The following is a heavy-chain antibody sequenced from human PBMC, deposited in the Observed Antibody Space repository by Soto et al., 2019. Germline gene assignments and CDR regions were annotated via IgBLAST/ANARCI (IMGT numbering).Heavy chain of an antibody. V-gene: IGHV3-33*01. CDR2: IWYDGSNK. J-gene: IGHJ4*02. Sequence: QVQLVESGGGVVQPGRSLRLSCAASGFTFSSYGMHWVRQAPGKGLEWVAVIWYDGSNKYYADSVKGRFTISRDNSKNTLYLQMNSLRGEDTAVYYCAREKGAAAGLDYWGQGTLVTVSS. D-gene: IGHD6-13*01. CDR1: GFTFSSYG. CDR3: AREKGAAAGLDY.